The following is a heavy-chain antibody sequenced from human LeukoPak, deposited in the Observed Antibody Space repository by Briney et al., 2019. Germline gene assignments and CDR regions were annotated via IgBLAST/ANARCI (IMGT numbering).Heavy chain of an antibody. Sequence: SVKVSCKASGGTFSSYAISWVRQAPGQGLEWMGGIIPIFGTANYAQKFRGRVTITADESTSTAYMELSSLRSEDTAVYYCARAPTKNYYDSSGYYSASSPYYFDYWGQGTLVTVSS. CDR2: IIPIFGTA. CDR1: GGTFSSYA. CDR3: ARAPTKNYYDSSGYYSASSPYYFDY. J-gene: IGHJ4*02. V-gene: IGHV1-69*13. D-gene: IGHD3-22*01.